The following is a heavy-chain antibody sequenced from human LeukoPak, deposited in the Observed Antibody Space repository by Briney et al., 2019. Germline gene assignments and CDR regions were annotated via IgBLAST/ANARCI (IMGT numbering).Heavy chain of an antibody. D-gene: IGHD1-20*01. CDR1: GYTFTSYG. Sequence: ASVKVSCKASGYTFTSYGIHWVRQAPGQGLEWMGWINCVSGITKYSQNFQGRVIITRDTSATTAYIESSSLISEDTAVYYCAREPEYNWNGYADYWGQGTLVTVSS. CDR3: AREPEYNWNGYADY. V-gene: IGHV1-3*01. CDR2: INCVSGIT. J-gene: IGHJ4*01.